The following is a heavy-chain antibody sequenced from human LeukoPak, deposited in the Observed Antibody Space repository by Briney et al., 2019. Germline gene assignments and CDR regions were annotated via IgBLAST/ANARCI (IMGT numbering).Heavy chain of an antibody. Sequence: ASVKVSCKASGYTFTSYGLTWVRQAPGQGLVWMGWISAYNGNTNYAQNLQDRVTMTTDTSTSTAYMELRGLRSDDTAVYYCARDMGYCSSTSCSKSLYWGQGTLVTVSS. J-gene: IGHJ4*02. CDR2: ISAYNGNT. V-gene: IGHV1-18*04. D-gene: IGHD2-2*01. CDR1: GYTFTSYG. CDR3: ARDMGYCSSTSCSKSLY.